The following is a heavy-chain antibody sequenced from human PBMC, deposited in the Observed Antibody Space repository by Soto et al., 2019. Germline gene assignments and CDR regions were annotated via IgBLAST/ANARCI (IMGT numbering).Heavy chain of an antibody. Sequence: EVQLVESGGGLVQPGGSLRLSCAASGFTFSSYWMHWVRQAPGKGLVWVSRINSDGSSTSYADSVKGRFTISRDNAKNTXYLQMNSLRAEDTAVYYCARGDYGDYVYYYYYGMDVWGQGTTVTVSS. CDR2: INSDGSST. D-gene: IGHD4-17*01. V-gene: IGHV3-74*01. J-gene: IGHJ6*02. CDR1: GFTFSSYW. CDR3: ARGDYGDYVYYYYYGMDV.